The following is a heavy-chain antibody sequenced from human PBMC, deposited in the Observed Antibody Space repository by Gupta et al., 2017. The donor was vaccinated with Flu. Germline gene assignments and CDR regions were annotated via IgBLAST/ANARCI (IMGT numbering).Heavy chain of an antibody. Sequence: EVQLVESGGGFVQPGRYLSLSCTASGFSFGDYAMSWFRQAPGKGLEWVAFIRSKSYGGTTEYAASIKGRFTISRDDSKSIAYLQMNNLRIDDTAVYYCSRALTVAGNYFDFWGQGTLVTVSS. V-gene: IGHV3-49*03. CDR3: SRALTVAGNYFDF. J-gene: IGHJ4*02. CDR2: IRSKSYGGTT. CDR1: GFSFGDYA. D-gene: IGHD3-10*01.